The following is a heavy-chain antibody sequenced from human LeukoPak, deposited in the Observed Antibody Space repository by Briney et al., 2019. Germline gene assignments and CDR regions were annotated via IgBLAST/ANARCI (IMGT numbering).Heavy chain of an antibody. J-gene: IGHJ4*02. D-gene: IGHD5-18*01. CDR2: INPNSGGT. V-gene: IGHV1-2*02. CDR3: AREVDTEIDY. CDR1: GHSLTSYS. Sequence: ASVKVSCKAFGHSLTSYSMHWVRQAPGQGLEWMGWINPNSGGTNYAQKFQGRVTMTRDTSISTAYMELSRLRSDDTAVYYCAREVDTEIDYWGQGTLVTVSS.